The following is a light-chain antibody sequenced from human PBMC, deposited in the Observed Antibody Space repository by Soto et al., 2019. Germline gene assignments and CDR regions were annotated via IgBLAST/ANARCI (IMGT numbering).Light chain of an antibody. J-gene: IGKJ1*01. Sequence: EIVLTQSPGTLSLYRGERATLSCRASQTVNSIYFAWYQRKPGQAPRLLIYGASNRATGIPDRFSGSGSGTDFTLTISRQEAEDFGVYYCQQYDTSPRTFGQGTKVDIK. CDR1: QTVNSIY. CDR3: QQYDTSPRT. V-gene: IGKV3-20*01. CDR2: GAS.